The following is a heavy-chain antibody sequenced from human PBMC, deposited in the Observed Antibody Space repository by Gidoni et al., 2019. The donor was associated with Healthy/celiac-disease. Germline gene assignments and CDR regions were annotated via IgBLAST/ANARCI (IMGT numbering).Heavy chain of an antibody. D-gene: IGHD2-2*01. J-gene: IGHJ6*04. Sequence: QVQLQESGPGLVKPSETLSLTCTVSGGSISRYYWSWIRQPPGKGLEWIGYIYYSGSTNYNPSLKSRVTISVDTSKNQFSLKLSSVTAADTAVYYCARDPLYCSSTSCYSDGMDVWGKGTTVTVSS. CDR1: GGSISRYY. CDR3: ARDPLYCSSTSCYSDGMDV. CDR2: IYYSGST. V-gene: IGHV4-59*01.